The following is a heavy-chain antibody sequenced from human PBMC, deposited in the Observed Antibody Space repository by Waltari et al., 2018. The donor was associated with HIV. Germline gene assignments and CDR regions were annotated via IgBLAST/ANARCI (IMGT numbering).Heavy chain of an antibody. V-gene: IGHV4-61*02. CDR3: AREWGIAAAGTAWFDP. CDR1: GGSISSCSYY. D-gene: IGHD6-13*01. CDR2: IYTSGST. J-gene: IGHJ5*02. Sequence: QVQLQESGPGLVKPSQTLSLTCTVSGGSISSCSYYRCWVRHPAGKGLEWIGRIYTSGSTNYNPSLKSRVTISVDTSKNQFSLKLSSVTAADTAVYYCAREWGIAAAGTAWFDPWGQGTLVTVSS.